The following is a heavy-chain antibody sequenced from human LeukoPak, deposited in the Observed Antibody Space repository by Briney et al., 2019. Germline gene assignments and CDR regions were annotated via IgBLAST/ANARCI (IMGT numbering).Heavy chain of an antibody. CDR3: AKDGPRSAARGGYFDY. J-gene: IGHJ4*02. V-gene: IGHV3-30*02. CDR1: GFTFSSYG. Sequence: PGGSLRLSCAASGFTFSSYGMHWVRQAPGKGLEWVAFIRYDGSNKYYADSVKGRFTISRDNSKNTLYLQMNSLGAEDTAVYYCAKDGPRSAARGGYFDYWGQGTLVTVSS. CDR2: IRYDGSNK. D-gene: IGHD6-6*01.